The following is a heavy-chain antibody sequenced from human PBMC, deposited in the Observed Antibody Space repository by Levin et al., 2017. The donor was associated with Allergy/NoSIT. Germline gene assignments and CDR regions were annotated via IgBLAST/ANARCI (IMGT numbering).Heavy chain of an antibody. V-gene: IGHV3-7*02. Sequence: PGGSLRLSCAASGFTFSSYWMSWVRQAPGKGLEWVANIKQYGSEKYYVDSVKGRFTISRDNAKNSLYLQMNSLRAEDTAVYYCASPGGGGSYFDYWGQGTLVTVSS. CDR1: GFTFSSYW. D-gene: IGHD1-26*01. CDR2: IKQYGSEK. CDR3: ASPGGGGSYFDY. J-gene: IGHJ4*02.